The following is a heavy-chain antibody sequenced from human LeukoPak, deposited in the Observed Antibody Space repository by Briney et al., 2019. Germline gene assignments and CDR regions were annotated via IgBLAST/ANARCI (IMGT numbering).Heavy chain of an antibody. Sequence: GRSLRLSCAASGFTFSNAWMSWVRQAPGKGLEWVGHIKSKTDGATTDYAAPVKGRFTISRDDSKNTLYLQMNSLKTEDTAVYYCTTVEGATLYYYYGMDVRGQGTTVTVSS. V-gene: IGHV3-15*01. J-gene: IGHJ6*02. CDR1: GFTFSNAW. CDR3: TTVEGATLYYYYGMDV. CDR2: IKSKTDGATT. D-gene: IGHD1-26*01.